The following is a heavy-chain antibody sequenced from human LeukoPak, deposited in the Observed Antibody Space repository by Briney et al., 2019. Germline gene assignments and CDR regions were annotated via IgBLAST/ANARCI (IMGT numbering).Heavy chain of an antibody. V-gene: IGHV1-2*02. D-gene: IGHD2-15*01. Sequence: ASVKVSCKASGYTFTGYYMHWVRQAPGQGLEWMGWINPNSGGTNYAQKFQGRVTMTRDTSISTAYMELSRLRSDDTAVYYCASFLYCSGGSCYQIPEYFQHWGQGTLVTVSS. J-gene: IGHJ1*01. CDR2: INPNSGGT. CDR1: GYTFTGYY. CDR3: ASFLYCSGGSCYQIPEYFQH.